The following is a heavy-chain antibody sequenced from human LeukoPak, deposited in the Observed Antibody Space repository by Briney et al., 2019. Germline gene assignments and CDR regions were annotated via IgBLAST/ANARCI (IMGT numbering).Heavy chain of an antibody. CDR1: GFTFSSYA. V-gene: IGHV3-30*04. J-gene: IGHJ6*03. CDR3: ARVALAVENTLVRGGTIYYYYYYMDV. CDR2: ISYDGSNK. D-gene: IGHD6-19*01. Sequence: GGSLRLSCEASGFTFSSYAMHWVRQAPGKGLEWVAVISYDGSNKYYADSVKGRFTISRDNSKNTLYLQMNSLRAEDTAVYYCARVALAVENTLVRGGTIYYYYYYMDVWGKGTTVTVSS.